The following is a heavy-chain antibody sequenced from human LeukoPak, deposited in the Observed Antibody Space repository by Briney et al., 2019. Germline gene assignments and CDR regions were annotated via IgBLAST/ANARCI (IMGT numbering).Heavy chain of an antibody. J-gene: IGHJ4*02. CDR1: GGSFSGYY. CDR2: IYYSGST. CDR3: ARHLAVAGTNFDY. D-gene: IGHD6-19*01. Sequence: SETLSLTCAVYGGSFSGYYWSWIRQPPGKGLEWIGSIYYSGSTYYNPSLKSRVTISVDTSKNQFSLKLSSVTAADTAVYYCARHLAVAGTNFDYWGQGTLVTVSS. V-gene: IGHV4-34*01.